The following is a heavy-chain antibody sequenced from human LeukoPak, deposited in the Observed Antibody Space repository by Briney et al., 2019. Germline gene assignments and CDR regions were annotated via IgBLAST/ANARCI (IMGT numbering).Heavy chain of an antibody. CDR2: INQSGST. D-gene: IGHD5-24*01. Sequence: PSETLSLTCAVYVGAFSAYFLSWIRQTPGKGLEWIGDINQSGSTNYNPSLKSRVTISVDTSKKQFSLRLSSVTAADTAVYYCAFGQEMAVAFDFWGQGTMVTVSS. CDR3: AFGQEMAVAFDF. V-gene: IGHV4-34*01. CDR1: VGAFSAYF. J-gene: IGHJ3*01.